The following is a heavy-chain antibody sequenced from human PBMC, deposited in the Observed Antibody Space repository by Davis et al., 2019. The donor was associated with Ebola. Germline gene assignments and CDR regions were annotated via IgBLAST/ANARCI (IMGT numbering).Heavy chain of an antibody. V-gene: IGHV1-18*01. CDR3: ARVRRGSWLYWYFDL. D-gene: IGHD6-13*01. CDR2: ISAYNGNT. CDR1: GYTFTSYG. J-gene: IGHJ2*01. Sequence: AASVKVSCKASGYTFTSYGISWLRQAPGQGLEWMGWISAYNGNTNYAQKLQGRVTLTTDASTSTASMELRSLRSDDTAVYYCARVRRGSWLYWYFDLWGRGTLVTVSS.